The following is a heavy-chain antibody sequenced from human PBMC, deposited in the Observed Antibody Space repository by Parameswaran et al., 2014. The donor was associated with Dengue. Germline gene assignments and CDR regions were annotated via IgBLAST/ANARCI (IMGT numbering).Heavy chain of an antibody. D-gene: IGHD2-21*01. CDR2: TYYSGST. CDR3: TNTIPARR. J-gene: IGHJ4*02. V-gene: IGHV4-39*01. Sequence: WIRQPPGKGLEWIGGTYYSGSTSYNPSLKSRVTISVDTSRNQFSLTVTSVTAADTAIYYCTNTIPARRWGQGILVTVSS.